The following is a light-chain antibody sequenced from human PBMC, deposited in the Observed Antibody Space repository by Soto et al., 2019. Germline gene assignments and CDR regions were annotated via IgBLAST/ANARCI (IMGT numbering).Light chain of an antibody. J-gene: IGKJ5*01. CDR1: QSVSDY. CDR3: QQYKNWPPIT. Sequence: EIVMTGSXATLSXXPXXXXTLXXRASQSVSDYLAWFQQKPGQAPRLVIYDASNRATGIPARFSGSGSGTEFTLTISSLQSEDFAVYYCQQYKNWPPITFGQGTRLEIK. V-gene: IGKV3D-15*01. CDR2: DAS.